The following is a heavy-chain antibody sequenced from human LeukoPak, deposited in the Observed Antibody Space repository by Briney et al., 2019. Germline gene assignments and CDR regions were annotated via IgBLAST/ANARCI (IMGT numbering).Heavy chain of an antibody. CDR1: GFSVSNKIVA. Sequence: SQTLSLTCAVSGFSVSNKIVAWNCHRQSPSRDLEWLGRTYLRSGWHTDYAFSVRGRLTITADTSKNHFSLQLASVTPEDSAVYYCASGWALSWGQGTLVTVSP. J-gene: IGHJ5*02. V-gene: IGHV6-1*01. D-gene: IGHD1-26*01. CDR3: ASGWALS. CDR2: TYLRSGWHT.